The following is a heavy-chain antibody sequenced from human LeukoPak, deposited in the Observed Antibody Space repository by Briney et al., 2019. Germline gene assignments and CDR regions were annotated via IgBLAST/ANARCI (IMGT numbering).Heavy chain of an antibody. CDR1: GYTFTSYY. CDR2: INPSGGST. D-gene: IGHD1-1*01. J-gene: IGHJ6*02. V-gene: IGHV1-46*01. CDR3: ARDAYNPYYYYGMDV. Sequence: ASVKVSCKASGYTFTSYYMHWVRQAPGQGLEWMGIINPSGGSTSYAQKFQGRVTMTRDTSTSTVYMELSSLRPEDTAVYYCARDAYNPYYYYGMDVWGQGTTVTVSS.